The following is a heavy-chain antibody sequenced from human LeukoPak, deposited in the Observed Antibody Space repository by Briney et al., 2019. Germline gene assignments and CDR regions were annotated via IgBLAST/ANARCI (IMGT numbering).Heavy chain of an antibody. Sequence: PSETLSLTCTVSGGSFSSDYWSWIRQSPGKGLEWIGYISYSGETKYSPSLKSRVTMSGDRSKNTFSLRMTSVTAADTAVYYCARDRGFYGDPGIFDYWGQGTLVTVSS. J-gene: IGHJ4*02. CDR3: ARDRGFYGDPGIFDY. CDR2: ISYSGET. CDR1: GGSFSSDY. D-gene: IGHD4-17*01. V-gene: IGHV4-59*01.